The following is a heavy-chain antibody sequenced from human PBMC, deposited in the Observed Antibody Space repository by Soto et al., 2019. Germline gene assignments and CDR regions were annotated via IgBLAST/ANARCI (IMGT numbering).Heavy chain of an antibody. CDR1: GDSVSSNSAA. CDR2: TYYRSKWYN. J-gene: IGHJ6*02. Sequence: QTLSLTCAISGDSVSSNSAAWNWIRQSPSRGLEWLGRTYYRSKWYNDYAVSVKSRITINPDTSKNQFSLQLNSVTPEDTAVYYCARVGYYDSSGYYPSGGYYYYGMDVWGQGTTVTVSS. CDR3: ARVGYYDSSGYYPSGGYYYYGMDV. V-gene: IGHV6-1*01. D-gene: IGHD3-22*01.